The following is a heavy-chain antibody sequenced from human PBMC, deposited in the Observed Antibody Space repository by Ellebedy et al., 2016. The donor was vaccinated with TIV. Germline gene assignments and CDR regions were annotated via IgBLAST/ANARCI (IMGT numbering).Heavy chain of an antibody. CDR1: RYTFTSYD. CDR3: ARTRVTGTTGYQVLIY. J-gene: IGHJ4*02. Sequence: ASVKVSXKASRYTFTSYDFNWVRQATGQGLEWMGWMNPNSGNTGYAQKFQDRVTMTRNTSISTAYMELSSLRSEDTAVYYCARTRVTGTTGYQVLIYWGQGTLVTVSS. D-gene: IGHD1-20*01. CDR2: MNPNSGNT. V-gene: IGHV1-8*01.